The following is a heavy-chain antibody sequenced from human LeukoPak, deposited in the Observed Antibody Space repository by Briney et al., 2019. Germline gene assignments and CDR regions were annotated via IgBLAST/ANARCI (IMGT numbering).Heavy chain of an antibody. V-gene: IGHV1-2*02. J-gene: IGHJ6*02. CDR1: GYTFTGYY. D-gene: IGHD3-22*01. Sequence: ASVKVSCKASGYTFTGYYMHWVRQAPGQGLEWMGWINPNSGGTNYAQKFQGRVTMTRDTSISTAYMELSRLRSDDTAVYYCARDSSGYFPPTHVWGQGTTVTVSS. CDR2: INPNSGGT. CDR3: ARDSSGYFPPTHV.